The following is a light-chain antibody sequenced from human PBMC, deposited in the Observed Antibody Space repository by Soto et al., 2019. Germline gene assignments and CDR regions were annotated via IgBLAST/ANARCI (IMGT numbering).Light chain of an antibody. J-gene: IGLJ1*01. CDR3: CSYAGGYTYV. V-gene: IGLV2-11*01. CDR2: DVS. Sequence: QSALTQPASVSGSPGQSITISCTGTSSDVGGYNYVSWYQHHPGKAPKLMIYDVSKRPSGVPDRFSGSKSGNTASLTISGLQAEDEAEYYCCSYAGGYTYVFGTGTKVTVL. CDR1: SSDVGGYNY.